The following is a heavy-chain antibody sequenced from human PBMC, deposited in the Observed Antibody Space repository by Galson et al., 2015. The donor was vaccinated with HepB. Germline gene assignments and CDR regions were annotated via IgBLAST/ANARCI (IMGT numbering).Heavy chain of an antibody. J-gene: IGHJ6*02. CDR1: GFTFSTSP. D-gene: IGHD2-8*01. CDR3: ARDRRPYCTNGVCHPYYGMDV. CDR2: ISTSGKYI. Sequence: SLRLSCAASGFTFSTSPMNWVRQAPGKGLEWVSFISTSGKYIHYTDSVRGRFTISRDNVKSSVFLQMNSLRADDTAVYYCARDRRPYCTNGVCHPYYGMDVWCQGTTVTVSS. V-gene: IGHV3-21*01.